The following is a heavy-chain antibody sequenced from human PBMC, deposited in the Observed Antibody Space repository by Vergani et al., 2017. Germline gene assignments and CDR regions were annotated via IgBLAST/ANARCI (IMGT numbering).Heavy chain of an antibody. CDR3: AKVVSGWVYRDQLSNWFDP. V-gene: IGHV3-23*01. J-gene: IGHJ5*02. CDR2: ISGSGGST. D-gene: IGHD6-19*01. CDR1: RFTFSSYA. Sequence: EVQLLESGGGLVQPGGSLRLSCAASRFTFSSYAMSWVRQAPEKGLEWVSVISGSGGSTYYADSVKGRFTISRDNSKNTLYLQMNSLRAEDTAVYYCAKVVSGWVYRDQLSNWFDPWGQGTLVTVSS.